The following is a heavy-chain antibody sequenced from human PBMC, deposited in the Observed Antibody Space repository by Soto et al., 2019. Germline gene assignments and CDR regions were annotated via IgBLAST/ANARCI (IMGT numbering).Heavy chain of an antibody. J-gene: IGHJ4*02. CDR1: GFTFSSYA. CDR2: INSDGSST. CDR3: ASQVPTHY. Sequence: GGSLRLSCAASGFTFSSYAMXWVRQPPGKGLVWISRINSDGSSTNYADSVKGRFTISRDNAKNTLYLQMNNLRAEDTAVYYCASQVPTHYWGQGTLVTVSS. V-gene: IGHV3-74*01.